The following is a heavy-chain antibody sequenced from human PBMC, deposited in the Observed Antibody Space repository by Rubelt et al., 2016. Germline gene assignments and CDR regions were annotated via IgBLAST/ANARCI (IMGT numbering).Heavy chain of an antibody. CDR1: GGSISSSSYY. CDR2: IYYSGRT. J-gene: IGHJ6*02. D-gene: IGHD3-10*01. V-gene: IGHV4-39*07. CDR3: QVRGVINEKYYNYGMDV. Sequence: QLQLQESGPGLVKPSETLSLTCTVSGGSISSSSYYWGWIRQPPGKGLEWIGSIYYSGRTYYKPSLKSRVTISVDTSKNQFSLKLSSVTAADTAVYYCQVRGVINEKYYNYGMDVWGQGTTVTVSS.